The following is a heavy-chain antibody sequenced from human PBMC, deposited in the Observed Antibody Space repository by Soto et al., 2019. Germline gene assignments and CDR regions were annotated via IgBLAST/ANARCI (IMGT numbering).Heavy chain of an antibody. Sequence: PGESLKISCKGSGYSFTSYWIGWVRQMPGKGLEWMGIIYPGDSDTRYSPSFQGQVTISADKSITTPYLQGSSLKASDPAMYYCARTYSSSSIGGVFDIWGQGTMVTVSS. CDR2: IYPGDSDT. V-gene: IGHV5-51*01. D-gene: IGHD6-6*01. CDR3: ARTYSSSSIGGVFDI. J-gene: IGHJ3*02. CDR1: GYSFTSYW.